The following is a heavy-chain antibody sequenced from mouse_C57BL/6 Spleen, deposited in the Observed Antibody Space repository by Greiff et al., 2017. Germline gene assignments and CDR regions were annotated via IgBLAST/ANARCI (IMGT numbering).Heavy chain of an antibody. CDR3: AREGAQATQYYCHY. D-gene: IGHD3-2*02. V-gene: IGHV1-80*01. CDR1: GYAFSSYW. J-gene: IGHJ2*01. Sequence: QVQLQQSGAELVKPGASVKISCKASGYAFSSYWMNWVKQRPGTGLEWIGQIYPGDGDTNYNGKFKGKATLTADKSSSTAYMQLSSLTSEDSAVYFCAREGAQATQYYCHYWGQGTTLTVSS. CDR2: IYPGDGDT.